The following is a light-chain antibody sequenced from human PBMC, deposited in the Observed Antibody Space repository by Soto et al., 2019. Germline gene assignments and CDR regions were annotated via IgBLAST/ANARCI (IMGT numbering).Light chain of an antibody. J-gene: IGKJ1*01. CDR3: QQRTNSPPWT. CDR1: QNISTY. Sequence: EIVLTQSPATLSLSPGEGASLSCRASQNISTYLAWYQQRPGQVPRLLIYGVSKRAPAIPHRFSGSGSGTDCTLSVSGLETEDFATYYCQQRTNSPPWTFGQGTRVELK. CDR2: GVS. V-gene: IGKV3-11*01.